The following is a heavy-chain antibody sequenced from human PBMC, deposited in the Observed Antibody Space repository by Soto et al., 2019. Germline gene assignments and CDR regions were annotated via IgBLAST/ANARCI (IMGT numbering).Heavy chain of an antibody. CDR1: GFTFDDYA. CDR3: AKQPSEAALDY. J-gene: IGHJ4*02. Sequence: SLKISCAASGFTFDDYAMHWVRQAPGKGLEWVSGISWNSGSIGYADSVKGRFTISRDNAKNSLYLQMNSLRAEDTALYYCAKQPSEAALDYWGQGTLVTVSS. D-gene: IGHD6-6*01. V-gene: IGHV3-9*01. CDR2: ISWNSGSI.